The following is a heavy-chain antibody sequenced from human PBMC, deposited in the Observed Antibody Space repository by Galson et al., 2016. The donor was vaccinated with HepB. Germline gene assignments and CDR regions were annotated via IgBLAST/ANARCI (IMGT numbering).Heavy chain of an antibody. D-gene: IGHD1-1*01. CDR3: AKDRYWNRDFDY. CDR2: TDGSGGST. CDR1: GFRLRIYG. Sequence: SLRLSCAASGFRLRIYGMNWVRQAPGKGLEWVSGTDGSGGSTYYADSVKGRFTISRDNSKNTMYLQMNSLKAEDTAIYYCAKDRYWNRDFDYWGQGTLVTVSS. J-gene: IGHJ4*02. V-gene: IGHV3-23*01.